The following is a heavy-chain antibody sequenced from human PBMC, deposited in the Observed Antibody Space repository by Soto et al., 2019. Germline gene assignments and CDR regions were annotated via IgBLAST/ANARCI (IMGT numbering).Heavy chain of an antibody. J-gene: IGHJ5*01. CDR1: GYTFSSYG. CDR3: ARDRLRGYDNSGFYS. V-gene: IGHV1-18*01. Sequence: ASVKVSCKASGYTFSSYGINWVRQAPGQGLEWMGWINPYNGNRNYAQKFEDRVSMTAATSINTVHMELRSLKSDDTAIYYCARDRLRGYDNSGFYSWG. CDR2: INPYNGNR. D-gene: IGHD3-22*01.